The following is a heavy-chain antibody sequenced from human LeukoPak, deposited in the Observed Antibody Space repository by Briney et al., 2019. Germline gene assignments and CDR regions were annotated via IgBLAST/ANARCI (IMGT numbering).Heavy chain of an antibody. CDR3: ARGTPARHTAITYYFDY. CDR2: IIPIFGTA. V-gene: IGHV1-69*13. J-gene: IGHJ4*02. Sequence: SVKVSCKASGGTFISYAISWVRQARGQGLECMGGIIPIFGTANYAQKFQGRVTITADESTSTAYMELSSLRSEDTAVYYCARGTPARHTAITYYFDYWGQGTLVTVSS. D-gene: IGHD5-18*01. CDR1: GGTFISYA.